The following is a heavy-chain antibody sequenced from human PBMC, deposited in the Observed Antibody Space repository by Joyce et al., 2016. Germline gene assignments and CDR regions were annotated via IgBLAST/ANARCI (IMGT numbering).Heavy chain of an antibody. CDR1: GVTVSNND. CDR2: IYSGGDT. CDR3: ARVPGFH. Sequence: EVQLVESGGGLIQPGGSLRLSCAASGVTVSNNDMTWVRQAPGKGLGWVSFIYSGGDTYYADSVKGRFTISRDKNTLYLQMNSLGVEDTAVYYCARVPGFHWGQGTLVTVSS. J-gene: IGHJ4*02. V-gene: IGHV3-53*01.